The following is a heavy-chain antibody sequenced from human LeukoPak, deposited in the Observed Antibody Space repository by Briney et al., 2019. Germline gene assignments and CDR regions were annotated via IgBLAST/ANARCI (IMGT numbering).Heavy chain of an antibody. Sequence: GGSLRLSCAASGFTVSSNYMSWVRQAPGKGPEWVSVIYSGGSTYYADSVKGRFTISRDNSKNTLYLQMNSLGAEDTAVYYCARGEYQLPQGNWGQGTLVTVSS. V-gene: IGHV3-66*02. J-gene: IGHJ4*02. CDR3: ARGEYQLPQGN. CDR1: GFTVSSNY. D-gene: IGHD2-2*01. CDR2: IYSGGST.